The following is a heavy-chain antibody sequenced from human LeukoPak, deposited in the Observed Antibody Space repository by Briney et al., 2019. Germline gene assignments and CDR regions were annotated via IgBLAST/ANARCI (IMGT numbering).Heavy chain of an antibody. CDR1: GFTFDDYA. CDR3: AKDKGPSYDYYDY. D-gene: IGHD3-16*02. CDR2: ISWNSGSI. Sequence: SGGSLRLSCAASGFTFDDYAMHWVRHAPGKGLEWVSGISWNSGSIGYADSVKGRFTISRDNAKNSLYLQMNSLRAEDTALYYCAKDKGPSYDYYDYWGQGTLVTVSS. J-gene: IGHJ4*02. V-gene: IGHV3-9*01.